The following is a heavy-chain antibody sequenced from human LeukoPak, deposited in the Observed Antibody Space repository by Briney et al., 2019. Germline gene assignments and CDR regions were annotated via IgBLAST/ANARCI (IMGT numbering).Heavy chain of an antibody. CDR2: IHNSGSN. J-gene: IGHJ4*02. CDR1: GGSISSDY. Sequence: SETLSLTCTVSGGSISSDYWQWIRQPPGKGLEWVGYIHNSGSNTYNPSLKRRVTISIDTSKNQFSLKLTSVTAADTAVYYCATRGYWGQGTLVTVSS. CDR3: ATRGY. V-gene: IGHV4-59*08. D-gene: IGHD3-10*01.